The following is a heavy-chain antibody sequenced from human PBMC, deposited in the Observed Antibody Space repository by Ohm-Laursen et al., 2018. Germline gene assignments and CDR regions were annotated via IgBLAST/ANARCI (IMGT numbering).Heavy chain of an antibody. J-gene: IGHJ3*01. Sequence: SLRLSCTASGFTFSSYAMSWVRQAPGKGPEWVSGISGSGGYTYYADSVKGRFTISRDNSKNTLYLQMNSLRVEDTALYYCARDRRAGAYDAIDVWGHGTMVTVSS. CDR1: GFTFSSYA. CDR3: ARDRRAGAYDAIDV. CDR2: ISGSGGYT. V-gene: IGHV3-23*01. D-gene: IGHD1-26*01.